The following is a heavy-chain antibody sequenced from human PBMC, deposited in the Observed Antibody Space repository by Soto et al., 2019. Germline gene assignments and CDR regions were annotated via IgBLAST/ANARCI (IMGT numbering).Heavy chain of an antibody. J-gene: IGHJ4*02. Sequence: SETLSLTCTVSGGSISNGGYYWSWIRQHPGKGLEWIGYIYYSGSTYYNPSPKSRVTISVDTSKNQFSLKLTSVTAADTAVYYCARDKITGLFDYWGQGTLVTVSS. D-gene: IGHD2-8*02. CDR3: ARDKITGLFDY. CDR2: IYYSGST. V-gene: IGHV4-31*03. CDR1: GGSISNGGYY.